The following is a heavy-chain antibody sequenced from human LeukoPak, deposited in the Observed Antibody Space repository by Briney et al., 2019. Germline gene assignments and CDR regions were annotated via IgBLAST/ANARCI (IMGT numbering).Heavy chain of an antibody. CDR3: ARDHGSEVY. V-gene: IGHV3-9*01. J-gene: IGHJ4*02. CDR2: ISWNSGSI. CDR1: GFTFDDYA. D-gene: IGHD6-25*01. Sequence: GGSLRLSCAASGFTFDDYAMHWVRQAPGKGLEWVSGISWNSGSIGYADSVKGRFTISRDNAKNSLYLQMNSLRVEDTAVYFCARDHGSEVYWGQGTLVTVSS.